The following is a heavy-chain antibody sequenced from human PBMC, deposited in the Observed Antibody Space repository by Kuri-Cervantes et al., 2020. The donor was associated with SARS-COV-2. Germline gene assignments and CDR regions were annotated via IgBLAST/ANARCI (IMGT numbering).Heavy chain of an antibody. CDR3: ANLGSVWRAVAGTVY. V-gene: IGHV3-23*01. J-gene: IGHJ4*02. CDR2: ISGSGGST. CDR1: GFTFSTYA. D-gene: IGHD6-19*01. Sequence: GGSLRLSCEASGFTFSTYAMNWVRQAPGKGLEWVSAISGSGGSTDYADAVKGRFTISRDNSKNTLYLQMSSLRAEDTAVYYCANLGSVWRAVAGTVYWVQGTLVTVSS.